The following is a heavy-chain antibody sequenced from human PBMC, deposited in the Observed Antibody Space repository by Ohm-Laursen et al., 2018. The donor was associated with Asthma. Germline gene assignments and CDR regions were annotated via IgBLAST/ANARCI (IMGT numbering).Heavy chain of an antibody. CDR2: ISYDGSNK. CDR1: GFTFSSYG. CDR3: ARRDFSGGDPSAAFDI. J-gene: IGHJ3*02. Sequence: SLRLSCAASGFTFSSYGMHWVRQAPGKGLEWVAVISYDGSNKYYADSVKGRFTISRGNSKNTLYMQMNSLRAEDTAVYYCARRDFSGGDPSAAFDIWGQGTMVTVSS. D-gene: IGHD2-21*02. V-gene: IGHV3-30*03.